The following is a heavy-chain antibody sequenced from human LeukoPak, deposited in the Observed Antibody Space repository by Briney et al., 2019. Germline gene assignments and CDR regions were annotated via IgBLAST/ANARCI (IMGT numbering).Heavy chain of an antibody. Sequence: GGSLRLSCAASGFTFDDYAMHWVRQAPGKGLECVSGISWNSGSIGYADSVKGRFTISRDNAKNSLYLQMNSLRAEDMALYYCAKDTQYYGSGPFDYWGQGTLVTVPS. D-gene: IGHD3-10*01. J-gene: IGHJ4*02. CDR1: GFTFDDYA. CDR3: AKDTQYYGSGPFDY. CDR2: ISWNSGSI. V-gene: IGHV3-9*03.